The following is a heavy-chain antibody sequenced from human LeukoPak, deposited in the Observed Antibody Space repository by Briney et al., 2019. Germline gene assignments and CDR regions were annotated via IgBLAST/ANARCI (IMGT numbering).Heavy chain of an antibody. V-gene: IGHV3-30*04. CDR2: ISYDGSNK. D-gene: IGHD5-24*01. CDR3: VREIAGGVWMATISGGGLVY. J-gene: IGHJ4*02. CDR1: GFTFSSYA. Sequence: PGGSLRLSCAASGFTFSSYAMHWVRQAPGKGLEWVAVISYDGSNKYYADSVKGRFTISRDNSKNTLYLQMNSLRAEDTAVYYCVREIAGGVWMATISGGGLVYWGQGTLVTVSS.